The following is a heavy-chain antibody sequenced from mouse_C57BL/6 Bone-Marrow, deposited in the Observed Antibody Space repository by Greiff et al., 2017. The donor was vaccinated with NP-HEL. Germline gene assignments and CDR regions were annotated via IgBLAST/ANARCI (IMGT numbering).Heavy chain of an antibody. Sequence: EVQLVESGPGLVKPSQSLSLTCSVTGYSITSGYYWNWIRQFPGNKLEWMGYISYDGSNNYNPSLKNRISITRDTSKNQFFLKLNSVTTEDTATYYCARVGFYYYGSSYYFDYWGQGTTLTVSS. CDR1: GYSITSGYY. V-gene: IGHV3-6*01. J-gene: IGHJ2*01. CDR2: ISYDGSN. CDR3: ARVGFYYYGSSYYFDY. D-gene: IGHD1-1*01.